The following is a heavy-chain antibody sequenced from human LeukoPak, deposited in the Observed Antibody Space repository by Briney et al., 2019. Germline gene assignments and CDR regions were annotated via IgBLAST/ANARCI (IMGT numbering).Heavy chain of an antibody. CDR3: CRRWLNYYYYGMDV. D-gene: IGHD5-18*01. J-gene: IGHJ6*02. Sequence: GTLRVTCEGSEFASSIHWMSWVSQATRKGLEWVANIKEDGSEKYYVDSVKGRFTISRDNAKNSLYLQMNSLRAEDTAVYYCCRRWLNYYYYGMDVWGQGPTVTVSS. CDR1: EFASSIHW. CDR2: IKEDGSEK. V-gene: IGHV3-7*01.